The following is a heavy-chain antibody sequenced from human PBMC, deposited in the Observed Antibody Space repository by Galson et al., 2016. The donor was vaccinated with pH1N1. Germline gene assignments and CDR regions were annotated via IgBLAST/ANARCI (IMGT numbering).Heavy chain of an antibody. J-gene: IGHJ4*02. CDR2: ISSRNDKV. CDR3: ARDSGRETHFDY. V-gene: IGHV3-48*02. Sequence: SLRLSCAVTGFTFDGRGMGWVRQAPGKGLQWVSFISSRNDKVYYADSVKGRFTISRDDVKNSAYLQMNSLRHEDTAVYYCARDSGRETHFDYWGRGTLVTVSS. D-gene: IGHD6-19*01. CDR1: GFTFDGRG.